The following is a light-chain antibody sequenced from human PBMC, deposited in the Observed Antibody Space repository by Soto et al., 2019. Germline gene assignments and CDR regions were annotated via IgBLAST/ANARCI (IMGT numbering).Light chain of an antibody. CDR2: AAS. J-gene: IGKJ4*01. CDR1: QGISTY. CDR3: LQHNSHPLT. Sequence: DIQMTQSPSSLSASVGDRVTITCRASQGISTYLGWYQQKPGKAPKRLIYAASSLQSGVPSRFSGSVSGTEFTLTISSLQPEDFATYYCLQHNSHPLTFGGGTKVEIK. V-gene: IGKV1-17*01.